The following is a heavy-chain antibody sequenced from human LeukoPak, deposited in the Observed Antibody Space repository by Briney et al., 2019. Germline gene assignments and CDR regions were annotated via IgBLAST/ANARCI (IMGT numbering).Heavy chain of an antibody. V-gene: IGHV7-4-1*02. CDR2: INTNTGNP. Sequence: ASVKVSCKASGYTFTSYAMNWVRQAPGQGLEWMGWINTNTGNPTYAQGFTGRFVFSLDTSVSTAYLQISSLKAEDTAVYYCARDQVLRYFDWPLPPDAFDIWGQGTMVTVSS. CDR3: ARDQVLRYFDWPLPPDAFDI. D-gene: IGHD3-9*01. J-gene: IGHJ3*02. CDR1: GYTFTSYA.